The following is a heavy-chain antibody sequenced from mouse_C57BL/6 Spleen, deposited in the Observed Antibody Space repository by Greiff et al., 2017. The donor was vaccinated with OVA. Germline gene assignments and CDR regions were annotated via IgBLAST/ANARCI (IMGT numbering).Heavy chain of an antibody. Sequence: VQLQQSGPELVKPGASVKISCKASGYSFTGYYMNWVKQSPEKSLEWIGEINPSTGGTTYNQKFKAKATLTVDKSSSTAYMQLKSLTSEDSAVYYCARMFYAMDYWGQGTSVTVSS. J-gene: IGHJ4*01. V-gene: IGHV1-42*01. CDR1: GYSFTGYY. CDR3: ARMFYAMDY. CDR2: INPSTGGT.